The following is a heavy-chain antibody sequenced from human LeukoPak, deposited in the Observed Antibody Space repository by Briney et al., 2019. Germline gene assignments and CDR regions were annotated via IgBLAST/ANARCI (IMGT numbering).Heavy chain of an antibody. CDR2: ISHDGHI. V-gene: IGHV4-34*01. CDR1: VGSFSDYY. CDR3: LRVEVAASTFDY. D-gene: IGHD3-16*01. Sequence: SETLSLTCAVYVGSFSDYYWNCIRQPPGKGLEWIGEISHDGHINYNTSLKGRVTISLDTSKNQFSLRLSSMTAADTAVYWCLRVEVAASTFDYWGQGTMVTVSS. J-gene: IGHJ4*02.